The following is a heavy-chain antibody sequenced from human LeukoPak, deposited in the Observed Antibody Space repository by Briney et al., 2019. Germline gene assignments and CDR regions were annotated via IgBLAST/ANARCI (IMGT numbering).Heavy chain of an antibody. Sequence: PGRSLRLSRAASGSTFSSYGMPWVRQAPGKGLEWVAVIWYDGSNKYYADSVKGRFTISRDNSKNTLDLQMNSLRAEDTGLYYCAKDVVANYYAYYGMDVWGQGNTVTVSS. CDR1: GSTFSSYG. V-gene: IGHV3-33*06. CDR2: IWYDGSNK. D-gene: IGHD3-10*01. J-gene: IGHJ6*02. CDR3: AKDVVANYYAYYGMDV.